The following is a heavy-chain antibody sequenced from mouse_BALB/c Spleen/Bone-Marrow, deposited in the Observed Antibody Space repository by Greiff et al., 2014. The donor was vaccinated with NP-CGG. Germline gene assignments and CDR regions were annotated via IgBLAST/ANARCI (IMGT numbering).Heavy chain of an antibody. CDR2: IDPANGNT. Sequence: EVQLQQSGAELVKPGASVKLSCTASGFNIKDTYIYWVKQRPEQGLEWVGRIDPANGNTKYDPKFQGKATIAADTSSNTAYLQLSSPTSEDTAVYYCSRGYYDYLFALDYWGHGTSVTVSS. J-gene: IGHJ4*01. D-gene: IGHD5-5*01. CDR3: SRGYYDYLFALDY. CDR1: GFNIKDTY. V-gene: IGHV14-3*02.